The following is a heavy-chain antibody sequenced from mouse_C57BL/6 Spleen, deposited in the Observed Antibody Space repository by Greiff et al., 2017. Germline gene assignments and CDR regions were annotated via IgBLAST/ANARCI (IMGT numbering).Heavy chain of an antibody. D-gene: IGHD2-1*01. CDR2: IDPKSGGT. V-gene: IGHV1-72*01. CDR1: GYTFTSYW. CDR3: ARSKDGNYVDAMGD. J-gene: IGHJ4*01. Sequence: QVQLQQPGAELVKPGASVKLSCKASGYTFTSYWMHWVKQRPGRGLEWIGRIDPKSGGTKYNEKFKSKATLTVDKPSSTAYMQLSSLTSEDSAVCYCARSKDGNYVDAMGDWGQGTSVTVSS.